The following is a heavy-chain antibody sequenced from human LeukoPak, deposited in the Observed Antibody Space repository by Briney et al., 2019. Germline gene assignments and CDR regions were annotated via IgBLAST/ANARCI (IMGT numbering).Heavy chain of an antibody. CDR2: IWYDGSNK. V-gene: IGHV3-33*06. Sequence: GRSLRLSCAASGFTFSSYGMHWVRQAPGKGLEWVAVIWYDGSNKYYADSVKGRFTISRDNSKNTLYLQMNSLRAEDTAVYYCAKESIGMYGSSHPRGYYYMDVWGKGTTVTVSS. J-gene: IGHJ6*03. CDR3: AKESIGMYGSSHPRGYYYMDV. D-gene: IGHD6-13*01. CDR1: GFTFSSYG.